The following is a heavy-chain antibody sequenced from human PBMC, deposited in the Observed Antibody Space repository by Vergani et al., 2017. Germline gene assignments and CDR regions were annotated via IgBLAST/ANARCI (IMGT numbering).Heavy chain of an antibody. CDR2: IYPGDSDT. J-gene: IGHJ6*02. CDR1: GYSFTSYW. D-gene: IGHD3-3*01. V-gene: IGHV5-51*01. CDR3: ARAHTKRRLLSPYYYYYGMDV. Sequence: EVQLVQSGAEVKKPGESLKISCKGSGYSFTSYWIGWVRQMPGKGLEWMGIIYPGDSDTRYSPSFQGQVTISADKSISTAYLQWSSLKASDTAMYYCARAHTKRRLLSPYYYYYGMDVWGQGTSVTVSS.